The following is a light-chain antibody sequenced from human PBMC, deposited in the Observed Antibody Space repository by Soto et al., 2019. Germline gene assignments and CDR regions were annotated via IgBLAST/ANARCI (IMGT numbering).Light chain of an antibody. J-gene: IGLJ2*01. Sequence: QFVLTQSPSASASLGASVKLTCTLSSGHSSYAIAWHQQQPEKGPRYLMKLNSDGSHSKGDGIPDHFSGSSSGAERYLTISSLQSEDEADYYCQTWGTGTVVFGGGTKLTVL. CDR1: SGHSSYA. CDR2: LNSDGSH. V-gene: IGLV4-69*01. CDR3: QTWGTGTVV.